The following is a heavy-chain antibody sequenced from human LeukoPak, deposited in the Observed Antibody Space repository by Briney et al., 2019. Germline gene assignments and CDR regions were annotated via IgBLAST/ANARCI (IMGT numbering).Heavy chain of an antibody. CDR2: INHSGST. J-gene: IGHJ4*02. CDR1: GGSFSGYY. V-gene: IGHV4-34*01. D-gene: IGHD6-19*01. Sequence: SETPSLTCAVYGGSFSGYYWSWIRQPPGKGLEWIGEINHSGSTNYNPSLKSRVTISVDTSKNQFSLKLSSVTAADTAVYYCARALRYSSGCGYWGQGTLVTVSS. CDR3: ARALRYSSGCGY.